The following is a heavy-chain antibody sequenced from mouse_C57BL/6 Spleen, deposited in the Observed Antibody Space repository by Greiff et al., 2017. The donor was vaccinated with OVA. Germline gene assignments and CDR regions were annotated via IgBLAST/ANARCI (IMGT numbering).Heavy chain of an antibody. J-gene: IGHJ4*01. CDR3: ARAESTTEVADYYARDD. CDR1: GYTFTSYW. V-gene: IGHV1-64*01. CDR2: IHPNSGST. D-gene: IGHD1-1*01. Sequence: LQLQQPGAELVKPGASVKLSCKASGYTFTSYWMHWVKQRPGQGLEWIGMIHPNSGSTNYNEKFKSKATLTVDKSSSTAYLQLSSLTSADSAVLDRARAESTTEVADYYARDDWGKGNAGTGSA.